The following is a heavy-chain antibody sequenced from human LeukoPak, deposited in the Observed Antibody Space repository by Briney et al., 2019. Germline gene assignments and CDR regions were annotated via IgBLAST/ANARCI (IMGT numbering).Heavy chain of an antibody. CDR1: GASNSDYY. D-gene: IGHD2-15*01. CDR2: IYYSGST. CDR3: ASLYCSGGICYSGLGSADY. V-gene: IGHV4-59*05. J-gene: IGHJ4*02. Sequence: SETLSLTCTVSGASNSDYYWSWIRQPPGKGLEWIGSIYYSGSTYYNPSLKSRVTISVDTSKNQFSLKLSSVTAADTAVYFCASLYCSGGICYSGLGSADYWGRGTLVTVSS.